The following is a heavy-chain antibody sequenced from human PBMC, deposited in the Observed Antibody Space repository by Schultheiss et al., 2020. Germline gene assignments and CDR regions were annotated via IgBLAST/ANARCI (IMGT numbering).Heavy chain of an antibody. V-gene: IGHV1-18*01. CDR3: ARGVVVVVAATGWFDP. CDR2: INPNSGGT. D-gene: IGHD2-15*01. CDR1: GYTFTSYD. Sequence: ASVKVSCKASGYTFTSYDISWVRQAPGQGLEWMGWINPNSGGTNYAQKLQGRVTMTTDTSTSTAYMELSSLRSEDTAVYYCARGVVVVVAATGWFDPWGQGTLVTVSS. J-gene: IGHJ5*02.